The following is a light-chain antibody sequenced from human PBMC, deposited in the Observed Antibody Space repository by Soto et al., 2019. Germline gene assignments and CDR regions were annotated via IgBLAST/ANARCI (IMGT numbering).Light chain of an antibody. CDR3: QQSNNWPPLT. CDR2: GVS. V-gene: IGKV3-15*01. J-gene: IGKJ4*01. Sequence: IVMTQSPATLSVSPGERATLSCRASQSISNNLAWYQQKPGQPPRLLIYGVSTRATGVPARFSGSGSETDFSLTISSLQIEDFALYYCQQSNNWPPLTFGGGTKVDIK. CDR1: QSISNN.